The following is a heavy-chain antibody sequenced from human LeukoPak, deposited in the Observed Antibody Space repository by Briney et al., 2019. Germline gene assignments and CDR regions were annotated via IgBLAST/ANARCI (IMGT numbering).Heavy chain of an antibody. V-gene: IGHV4-39*07. Sequence: SETLSLTCTVSGGSISSSSYYWGWIRQPPGKGLEWIGSIYYSGSTYYNPSLKSRVTISVDTSKNQFSLKLNSVTAADTAVYYCARGDGRLVPFDCWGQGTLVTVSS. CDR3: ARGDGRLVPFDC. J-gene: IGHJ4*02. D-gene: IGHD3-9*01. CDR1: GGSISSSSYY. CDR2: IYYSGST.